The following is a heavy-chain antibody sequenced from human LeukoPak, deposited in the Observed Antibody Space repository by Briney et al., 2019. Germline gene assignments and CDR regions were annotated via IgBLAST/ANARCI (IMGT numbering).Heavy chain of an antibody. Sequence: PSETLSLTCTVSGGSISSSGYYWGWSRQPPGKGLEWIGSIYYSGSTQYNPSLKSRVTISVDTSKNQFSLKLRSVTAADTAVYYCARCRVTTVTTGFDPWGQGTLVTVSS. CDR1: GGSISSSGYY. CDR3: ARCRVTTVTTGFDP. D-gene: IGHD4-17*01. CDR2: IYYSGST. V-gene: IGHV4-39*01. J-gene: IGHJ5*02.